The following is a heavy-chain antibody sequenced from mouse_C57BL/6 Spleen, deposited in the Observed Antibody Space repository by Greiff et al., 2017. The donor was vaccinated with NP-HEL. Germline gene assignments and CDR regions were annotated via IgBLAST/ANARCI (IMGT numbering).Heavy chain of an antibody. V-gene: IGHV1-63*01. Sequence: VQLQQSGAELVRPGPSVKMSCKASGYTFTNYWIGWAKQRPGHGLEWIGDIYPGGGYTNYNEKFKGKATLTADKSSSTAYMQFSSLTSEDSAIYYCARENDGCYYAMDYWGQGTSVTVSS. J-gene: IGHJ4*01. CDR2: IYPGGGYT. CDR1: GYTFTNYW. CDR3: ARENDGCYYAMDY. D-gene: IGHD2-3*01.